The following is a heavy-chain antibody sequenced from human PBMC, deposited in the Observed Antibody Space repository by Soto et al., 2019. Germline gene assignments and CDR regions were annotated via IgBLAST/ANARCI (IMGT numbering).Heavy chain of an antibody. D-gene: IGHD2-8*01. J-gene: IGHJ4*02. CDR2: IDPGSGKA. Sequence: QVQLVQSGAEVKKPGASVRVSCKPSGYTLTNYAIQWVRQAAAQRLEWLGWIDPGSGKATYSQKFQGRIIITRDNSASTFYMDLSSLTSEDTAVYFCTRDLNGGNPFDYWGPGALVTVSS. CDR1: GYTLTNYA. V-gene: IGHV1-3*01. CDR3: TRDLNGGNPFDY.